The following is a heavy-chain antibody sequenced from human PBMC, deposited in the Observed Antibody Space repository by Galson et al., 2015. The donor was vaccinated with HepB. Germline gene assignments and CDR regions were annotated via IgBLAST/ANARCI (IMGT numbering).Heavy chain of an antibody. CDR3: ARYSSSWYLEGPYYFDY. CDR1: GGSISSYY. V-gene: IGHV4-59*01. J-gene: IGHJ4*02. Sequence: ETLSLTCTVSGGSISSYYWSWIRQPPGKGLEWIGYIYYSGSTNYNPSLKSRVTISVDTSKNQFSLKLSSVTAADTAVYYCARYSSSWYLEGPYYFDYWGQGTLVTVSS. CDR2: IYYSGST. D-gene: IGHD6-13*01.